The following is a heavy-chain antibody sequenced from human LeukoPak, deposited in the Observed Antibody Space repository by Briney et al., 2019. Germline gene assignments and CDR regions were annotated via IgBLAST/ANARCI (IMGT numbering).Heavy chain of an antibody. J-gene: IGHJ6*03. CDR1: ELPFIGSD. CDR2: IGIPGDT. V-gene: IGHV3-13*01. D-gene: IGHD2-2*01. Sequence: GGPLKLPLPPLELPFIGSDMPWSGQATGKGLKWVSAIGIPGDTYYPGSVKGRFTISRENAKNSLYLQMNSLRAGDTAVYYCARVRHQLPPYYYYYYYMDVWGKGTTVTVSS. CDR3: ARVRHQLPPYYYYYYYMDV.